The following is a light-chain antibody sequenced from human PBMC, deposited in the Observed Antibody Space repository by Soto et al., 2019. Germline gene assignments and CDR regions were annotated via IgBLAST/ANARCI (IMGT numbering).Light chain of an antibody. Sequence: ETLITKSKATLSVSPGERATLSCRASQSVNSDLAWYQKKPGQAPRLLIYGASTRATGIPARFSGGGSGTEFTLTISSLQSEDFAVYYCQQNNNWPRTFGQGTKVDIK. V-gene: IGKV3-15*01. CDR1: QSVNSD. CDR3: QQNNNWPRT. CDR2: GAS. J-gene: IGKJ1*01.